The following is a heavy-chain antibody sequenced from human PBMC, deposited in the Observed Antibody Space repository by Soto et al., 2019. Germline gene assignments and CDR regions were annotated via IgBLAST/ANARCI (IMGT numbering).Heavy chain of an antibody. D-gene: IGHD2-15*01. CDR3: AKSYRVVAATPDY. CDR1: GFTFSSYA. CDR2: ISGSGGST. J-gene: IGHJ4*02. Sequence: EVQLLESGGGLVQPGGSLRLSCAASGFTFSSYAMSWVRQAPGKGLEWVSAISGSGGSTYYADSVKGRFTISRDNAKKSLYLQINSLRAEDTALYYCAKSYRVVAATPDYWGQGTLVTVSS. V-gene: IGHV3-23*01.